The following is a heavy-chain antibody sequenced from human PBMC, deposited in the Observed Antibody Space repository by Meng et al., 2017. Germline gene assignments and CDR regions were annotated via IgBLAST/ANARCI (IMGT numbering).Heavy chain of an antibody. D-gene: IGHD6-25*01. V-gene: IGHV1-2*06. CDR3: SRDQDIQAARKLFGDY. CDR2: INPKRRDT. J-gene: IGHJ4*02. Sequence: LLRPRAEVKKRGALLKASFKHSGYIFPDYYLHRVRRSPGHRLDWQGRINPKRRDTHYSHKLQARATTPAETSISTTYMAPSRLSSEETAIYYCSRDQDIQAARKLFGDYWGQGTLVTVSS. CDR1: GYIFPDYY.